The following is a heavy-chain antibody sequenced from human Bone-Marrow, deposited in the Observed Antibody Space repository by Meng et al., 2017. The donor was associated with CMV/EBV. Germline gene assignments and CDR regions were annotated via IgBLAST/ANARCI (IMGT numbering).Heavy chain of an antibody. V-gene: IGHV3-30*02. CDR1: GFTFSSYG. J-gene: IGHJ4*02. D-gene: IGHD1-26*01. CDR3: ARDHMYSGSYAIDY. Sequence: GESLKISCAASGFTFSSYGMHWVRQAPGKGLEWVAFIRYDGSNKYYADSVKGRFTISRDNAKNSLYLQMNSLRAEDTAVYYCARDHMYSGSYAIDYWGQGTLVTVSS. CDR2: IRYDGSNK.